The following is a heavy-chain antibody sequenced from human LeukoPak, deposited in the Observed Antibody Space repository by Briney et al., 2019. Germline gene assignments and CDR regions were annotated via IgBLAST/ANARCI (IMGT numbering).Heavy chain of an antibody. D-gene: IGHD4-17*01. CDR1: GGSFSGYY. CDR2: INHSGST. V-gene: IGHV4-34*01. CDR3: ARTPHPTVPTQWY. Sequence: SETLSLTCAVYGGSFSGYYWSWIRQPPGKGLEWIGEINHSGSTNYNPSLKSRVTISVDTSKNQFSLKLSSVTAADTAVYYCARTPHPTVPTQWYWGQGILVTVSS. J-gene: IGHJ4*02.